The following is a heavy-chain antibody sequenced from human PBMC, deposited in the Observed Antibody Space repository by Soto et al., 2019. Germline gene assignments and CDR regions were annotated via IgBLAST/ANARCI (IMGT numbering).Heavy chain of an antibody. CDR2: ILHDGSAE. V-gene: IGHV3-30*03. CDR3: ARSRDGYSFYFYYGMDG. Sequence: GGSLRLSCAASGFTFASYDMHWVRQAPGKGLEWMALILHDGSAEYYADSVKGRFTISRDNSRSTLYLQMNSLRAEDTAVYYCARSRDGYSFYFYYGMDGWGQGTTVTVSS. J-gene: IGHJ6*02. CDR1: GFTFASYD. D-gene: IGHD4-4*01.